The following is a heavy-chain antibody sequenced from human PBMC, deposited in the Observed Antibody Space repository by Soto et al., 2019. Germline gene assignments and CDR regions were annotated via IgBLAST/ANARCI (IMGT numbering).Heavy chain of an antibody. CDR1: GGSISSYY. D-gene: IGHD4-4*01. V-gene: IGHV4-59*01. J-gene: IGHJ4*02. Sequence: PSETLSLTCTVSGGSISSYYWSWIRQPPGKGLEWIGYIYYSGSTNYNPSLKSRVTISVDTSKNQFSLKLSSVTAADTAVYYCARADYSNYDRFDYWGQGTLVTVSS. CDR3: ARADYSNYDRFDY. CDR2: IYYSGST.